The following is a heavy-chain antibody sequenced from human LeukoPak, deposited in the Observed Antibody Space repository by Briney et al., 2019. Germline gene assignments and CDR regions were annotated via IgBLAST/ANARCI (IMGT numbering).Heavy chain of an antibody. CDR3: AGTPWFGELTLDY. J-gene: IGHJ4*02. D-gene: IGHD3-10*01. V-gene: IGHV1-58*02. CDR2: IVVGSGNT. Sequence: RASVKVSCKASGFTFTSSTIQWVRQARGQRLEWIGWIVVGSGNTNYAQKFQERVIITRDMSTTTVYMELSSLRPEDTAVYYCAGTPWFGELTLDYWGQGTLVTVSS. CDR1: GFTFTSST.